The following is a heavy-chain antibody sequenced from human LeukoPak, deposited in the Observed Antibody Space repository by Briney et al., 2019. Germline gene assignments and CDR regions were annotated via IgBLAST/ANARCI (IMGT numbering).Heavy chain of an antibody. CDR2: IWYDGSNK. Sequence: GRSLRLSCAASGFTFSSYGMHWVRQAPGKGLEWVAVIWYDGSNKYYADSVKGRFTIYRDNSKNTLYLQMNSLRAEDTAVYYCARDLGSGYGDYSYFDYWGQGTLVTVSS. D-gene: IGHD4-17*01. CDR1: GFTFSSYG. CDR3: ARDLGSGYGDYSYFDY. V-gene: IGHV3-33*01. J-gene: IGHJ4*02.